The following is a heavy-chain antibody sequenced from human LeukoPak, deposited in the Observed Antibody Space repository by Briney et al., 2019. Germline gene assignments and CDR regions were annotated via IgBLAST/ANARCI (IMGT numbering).Heavy chain of an antibody. J-gene: IGHJ4*02. CDR2: IYYSGST. CDR3: ARHNSRFSQFDY. CDR1: GGSISSSSYY. D-gene: IGHD3-3*01. V-gene: IGHV4-61*05. Sequence: SETLSLTCTVSGGSISSSSYYWGWIRQPPGKGLEWIGYIYYSGSTNYNPSLKSRVTISVDTSKNQFSLKLSSVTAADTAVYYCARHNSRFSQFDYWGQGTLVTVSS.